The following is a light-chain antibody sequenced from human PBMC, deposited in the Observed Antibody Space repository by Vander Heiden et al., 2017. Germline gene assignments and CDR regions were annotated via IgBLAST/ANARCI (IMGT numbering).Light chain of an antibody. CDR2: AAY. CDR3: QQSDSTPFT. V-gene: IGKV1-39*01. J-gene: IGKJ3*01. CDR1: QRISSY. Sequence: DIKMTQSSSSMSASVGDRVTITCRASQRISSYLNWYQQKPGKAPKLLIYAAYSLQSGVPSRFSGSGSGTDFTLTISRLQPEDFATYYCQQSDSTPFTFGHGTKVDIK.